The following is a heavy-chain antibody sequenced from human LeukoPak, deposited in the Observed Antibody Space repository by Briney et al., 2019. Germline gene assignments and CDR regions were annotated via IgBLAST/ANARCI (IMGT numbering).Heavy chain of an antibody. CDR1: GFTFRSYW. CDR2: INSDGSST. Sequence: GGSLRLSCAASGFTFRSYWMHWVRQPPGKGLVCVSRINSDGSSTSYADSVKGRFTISRDNAKNTLYLHMNSLRAEDTAVYYCASSTQISKYADYWGQGALVTVSS. V-gene: IGHV3-74*01. J-gene: IGHJ4*02. D-gene: IGHD2-2*01. CDR3: ASSTQISKYADY.